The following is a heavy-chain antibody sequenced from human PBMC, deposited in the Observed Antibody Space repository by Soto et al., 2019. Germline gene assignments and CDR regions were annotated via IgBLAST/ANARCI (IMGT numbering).Heavy chain of an antibody. Sequence: GGSLRLSCAASGFSFSSYAMNWVRQAPGKGLEWVSGISGSGGETYYADSVKGRFSSSRDSSKNTVSLEMTSLRAEDTAVYYCAKGGRQWLVTCDFNYWGQGALVTVSS. CDR2: ISGSGGET. CDR3: AKGGRQWLVTCDFNY. CDR1: GFSFSSYA. V-gene: IGHV3-23*01. D-gene: IGHD6-19*01. J-gene: IGHJ4*02.